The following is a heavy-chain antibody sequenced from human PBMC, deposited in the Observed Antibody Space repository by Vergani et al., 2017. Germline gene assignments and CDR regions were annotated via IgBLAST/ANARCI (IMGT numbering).Heavy chain of an antibody. V-gene: IGHV3-33*08. J-gene: IGHJ3*02. CDR2: IWYDGSNK. Sequence: QVQLVESGGGVVQPGRSLRLSCAASGFTFSSYAMHWVRQAPGKGLEWVAVIWYDGSNKYYADSVKGRFTISRDNSKNTLYLQMNSLRAEDTAVYYCARVVTGGDAFDIWGQGTMVTVSS. CDR3: ARVVTGGDAFDI. CDR1: GFTFSSYA. D-gene: IGHD7-27*01.